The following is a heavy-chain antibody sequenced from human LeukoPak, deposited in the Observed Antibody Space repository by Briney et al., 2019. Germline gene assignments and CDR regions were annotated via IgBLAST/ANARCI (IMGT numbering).Heavy chain of an antibody. CDR3: AKDISGERSYAFDY. CDR2: ISWNSGSI. J-gene: IGHJ4*02. CDR1: GFTFDDYA. D-gene: IGHD7-27*01. V-gene: IGHV3-9*01. Sequence: GGSLRLSCAASGFTFDDYAMHWVRHAPGKGLEWVSGISWNSGSIGYADSVKGRFTISRDNAKNSLYLQMNSLRAEDTALYYCAKDISGERSYAFDYWGQGTLVTVSS.